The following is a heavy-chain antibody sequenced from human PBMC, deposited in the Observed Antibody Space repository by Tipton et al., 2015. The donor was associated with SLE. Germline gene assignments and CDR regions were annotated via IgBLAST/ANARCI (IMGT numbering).Heavy chain of an antibody. J-gene: IGHJ3*02. D-gene: IGHD3-9*01. CDR3: ASGILTGNAAFDT. CDR2: IYCDGST. CDR1: RGSIRSYY. V-gene: IGHV4-59*12. Sequence: TLSLTCTVSRGSIRSYYWSWIRQPPGKGLEWIGYIYCDGSTNYNPSLKSRVTMSIDTSKTQFSLKLSSVTAADTAIYYCASGILTGNAAFDTWGPGTMVTVSS.